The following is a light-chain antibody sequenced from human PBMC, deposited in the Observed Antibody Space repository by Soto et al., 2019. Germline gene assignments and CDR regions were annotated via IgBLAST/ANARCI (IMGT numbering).Light chain of an antibody. Sequence: ELVMTPSSGPRSVCSGAGATRACRASQRVSGNLAWYLQNPGQAPRLLIYGASTRATGIPARFSGRGSGTEFTLTISSLQSEDFAVYYCQQYKKWPPAFGQGTKVDIK. V-gene: IGKV3-15*01. CDR1: QRVSGN. CDR3: QQYKKWPPA. J-gene: IGKJ1*01. CDR2: GAS.